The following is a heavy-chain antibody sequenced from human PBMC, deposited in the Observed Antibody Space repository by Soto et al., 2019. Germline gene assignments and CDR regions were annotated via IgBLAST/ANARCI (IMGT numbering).Heavy chain of an antibody. CDR3: TRGGNEWRQLWTRYYYYGMCG. D-gene: IGHD5-18*01. CDR1: GFTFGDYA. V-gene: IGHV3-49*03. CDR2: IRSQADGGTT. J-gene: IGHJ6*02. Sequence: PGGSLRLSCTASGFTFGDYAMSWFRQAPGKGLERVGFIRSQADGGTTEYAASVKGRFTISRDDAKSIAYLQMNSLKTEDTAVYYCTRGGNEWRQLWTRYYYYGMCGWGQGTTVTVSS.